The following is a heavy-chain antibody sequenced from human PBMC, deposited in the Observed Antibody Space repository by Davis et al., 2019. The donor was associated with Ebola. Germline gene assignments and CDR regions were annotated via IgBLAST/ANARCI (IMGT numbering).Heavy chain of an antibody. V-gene: IGHV4-59*08. J-gene: IGHJ4*02. Sequence: SETLSLTCTVSGGSIRTHYWSWIRQSPGKGLEWIGYIYYSGSTYYNPSLKSRVTISVDTSKNQFSLKLSSVTAADTAVYYCARGRLRGLDYWGQGTLVTVSS. D-gene: IGHD4-17*01. CDR3: ARGRLRGLDY. CDR2: IYYSGST. CDR1: GGSIRTHY.